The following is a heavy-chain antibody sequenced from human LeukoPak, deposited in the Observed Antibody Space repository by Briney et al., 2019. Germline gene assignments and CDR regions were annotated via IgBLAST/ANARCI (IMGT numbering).Heavy chain of an antibody. CDR3: AKDTMFYDILTGYPHFDY. Sequence: PGGSLRLSCAASGFTFTSYAMGWVRQAPGKGLEWVSAISGSGDNTHYADSVKGRFTISRDNSKNTLYLQMNTLRAEDTAVYYCAKDTMFYDILTGYPHFDYWGQGTLVTVSS. V-gene: IGHV3-23*01. J-gene: IGHJ4*02. D-gene: IGHD3-9*01. CDR2: ISGSGDNT. CDR1: GFTFTSYA.